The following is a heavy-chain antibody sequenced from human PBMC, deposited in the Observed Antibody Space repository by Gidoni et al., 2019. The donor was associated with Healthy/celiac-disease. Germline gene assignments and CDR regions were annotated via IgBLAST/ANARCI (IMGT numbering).Heavy chain of an antibody. Sequence: EVQLLESGGGLVQPGGSVSLFCAASAFTFSSYAMSWVRQAPGKGLEWVSAISGSGGSTYYADSVKGRFTISRDNSKNTLYLQMNSLRAEDTAVYYCASSYDFWSGYFDYWGQGTLVTVSS. CDR1: AFTFSSYA. CDR2: ISGSGGST. V-gene: IGHV3-23*01. D-gene: IGHD3-3*01. CDR3: ASSYDFWSGYFDY. J-gene: IGHJ4*02.